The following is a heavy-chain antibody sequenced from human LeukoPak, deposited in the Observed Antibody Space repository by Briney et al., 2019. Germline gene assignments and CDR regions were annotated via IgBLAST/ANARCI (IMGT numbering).Heavy chain of an antibody. J-gene: IGHJ4*02. Sequence: GGSLRLSCAASGFTFTDYAMSWVRQDPGKGLEWVSSISGRGDRSYYADSVKGRFTISRDNSKNAVYLQMNSLRAEDTAVYYCAHHVGGTWGIKFDHWGQGTLVTVSS. CDR3: AHHVGGTWGIKFDH. CDR2: ISGRGDRS. CDR1: GFTFTDYA. V-gene: IGHV3-23*01. D-gene: IGHD3-16*01.